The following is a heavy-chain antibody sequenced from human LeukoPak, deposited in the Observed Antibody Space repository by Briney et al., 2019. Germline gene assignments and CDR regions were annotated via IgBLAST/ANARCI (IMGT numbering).Heavy chain of an antibody. CDR1: GGSISSSSYY. J-gene: IGHJ3*02. Sequence: PSETLSLTCTVSGGSISSSSYYWGWIRQPPGKGLEWIGSIYYSGSTNYNPSLKSRVTMSVDTSKNQFSLKLSSVTAADTAVYYCARGRDYSSLEWSLDAFDIWGQGTMVTVSS. CDR3: ARGRDYSSLEWSLDAFDI. D-gene: IGHD3-3*01. CDR2: IYYSGST. V-gene: IGHV4-39*07.